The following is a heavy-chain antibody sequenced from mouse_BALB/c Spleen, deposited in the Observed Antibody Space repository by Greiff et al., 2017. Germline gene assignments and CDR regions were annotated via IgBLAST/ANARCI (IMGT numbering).Heavy chain of an antibody. D-gene: IGHD2-14*01. Sequence: VQLQQSGPGLVAPSQSLSITCTVSGFSLTSYGVHWVRQPPGKGLEWLGVIWAGGSTNYNSALMSRLSISKDNSKSQVFLKMNSLQTDDTAMYYCARDRYDDGYYAMDYWGQGTSVTVSS. CDR3: ARDRYDDGYYAMDY. CDR1: GFSLTSYG. V-gene: IGHV2-9*02. J-gene: IGHJ4*01. CDR2: IWAGGST.